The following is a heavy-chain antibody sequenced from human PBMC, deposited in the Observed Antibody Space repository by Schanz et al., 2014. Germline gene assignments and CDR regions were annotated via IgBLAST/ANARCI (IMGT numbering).Heavy chain of an antibody. J-gene: IGHJ4*02. V-gene: IGHV3-48*01. Sequence: EVQLLESGGGLVQPGGSLRLSCTASGFTFSSYSMNWVRQAPGKGLEWISYITYNGGTIYYADSVKGRFTISRDNAKNSLFLQMNSLRAEDTAVYYCVRDSFFAFDYWGQGTLVTVSS. CDR1: GFTFSSYS. CDR3: VRDSFFAFDY. CDR2: ITYNGGTI. D-gene: IGHD3-3*01.